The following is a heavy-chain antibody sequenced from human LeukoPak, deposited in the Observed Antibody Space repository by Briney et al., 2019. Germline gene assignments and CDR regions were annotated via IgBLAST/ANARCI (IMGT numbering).Heavy chain of an antibody. D-gene: IGHD3-3*01. CDR1: GYTFTSYD. V-gene: IGHV1-8*02. CDR3: ARGLYYDFWSPLDV. CDR2: MNPNSGNT. J-gene: IGHJ6*04. Sequence: ASVKVSCKASGYTFTSYDINWVRQATGQGLEWMGWMNPNSGNTGYAQKLQGRVTMTRDTSTSTVYMELSSLRSEDTAVYYCARGLYYDFWSPLDVWGKGTTVTISS.